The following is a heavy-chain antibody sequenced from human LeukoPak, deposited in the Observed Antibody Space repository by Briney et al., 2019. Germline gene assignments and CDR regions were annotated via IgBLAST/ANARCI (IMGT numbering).Heavy chain of an antibody. CDR1: GSSISSYY. D-gene: IGHD6-13*01. Sequence: SETLSLTCTVSGSSISSYYWSWIRQPPGKGLEWIGYIYYSGSTNYNASLTNRVTISVDTSKNQFSLKLSSVTAADTAVYYCARETVIAAADYFDYWGQGTLVTVSS. J-gene: IGHJ4*02. V-gene: IGHV4-59*01. CDR2: IYYSGST. CDR3: ARETVIAAADYFDY.